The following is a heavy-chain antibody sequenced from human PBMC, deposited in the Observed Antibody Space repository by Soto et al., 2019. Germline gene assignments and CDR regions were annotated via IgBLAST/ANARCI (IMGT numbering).Heavy chain of an antibody. CDR1: GITFSNAW. D-gene: IGHD6-13*01. CDR2: IRSKTDGGTT. Sequence: GGSLRLSCAASGITFSNAWMNWVRQAPGKGLEYIGRIRSKTDGGTTEYAAPVEGRFTIPRDDSKNTLYLQMGGLKTEDTAVYYCTTTRPGTNVFDNWGQGTLVTVSS. V-gene: IGHV3-15*01. CDR3: TTTRPGTNVFDN. J-gene: IGHJ3*02.